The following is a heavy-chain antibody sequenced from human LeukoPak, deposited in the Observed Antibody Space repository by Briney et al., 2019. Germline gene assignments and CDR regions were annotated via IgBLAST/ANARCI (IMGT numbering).Heavy chain of an antibody. CDR2: IRITAYGATT. J-gene: IGHJ5*02. CDR1: GFTFGDYA. D-gene: IGHD5-18*01. V-gene: IGHV3-49*04. CDR3: TRAVYSYGRRTWFDP. Sequence: PGGSLRLSCTASGFTFGDYAMSWVGQARGKGLEGVGFIRITAYGATTESASSVKCTFPISSHDSKSLANLQMNSLKTEHTAMYYCTRAVYSYGRRTWFDPCGQGTLVTASS.